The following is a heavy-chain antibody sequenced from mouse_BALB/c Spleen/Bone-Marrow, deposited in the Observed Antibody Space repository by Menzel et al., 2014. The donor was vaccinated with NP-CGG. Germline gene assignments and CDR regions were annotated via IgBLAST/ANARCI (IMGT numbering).Heavy chain of an antibody. CDR2: ISSGSSNI. V-gene: IGHV5-17*02. CDR1: GFTFSSFG. D-gene: IGHD4-1*01. J-gene: IGHJ2*01. Sequence: EVMLVESGGGLVQPGGSRKLSCAASGFTFSSFGMHWVRQAPEKGLEWVAYISSGSSNIYYADTVKGRFTISRDNPKNTLFLQMTSLRPEDTAMYYCTRGGNWDDFDYWGQGTTLTVSS. CDR3: TRGGNWDDFDY.